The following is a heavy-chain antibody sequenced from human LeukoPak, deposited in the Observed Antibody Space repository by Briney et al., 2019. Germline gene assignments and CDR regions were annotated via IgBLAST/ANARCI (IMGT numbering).Heavy chain of an antibody. CDR3: ARGTSYSGATFLY. D-gene: IGHD1-26*01. Sequence: SETLSLTCTVSGGSINSYYWNWIRQPPGKGLEWIGFIYDSGSTKYNPSLNSRVTISVDTSKNQFSLKLSSVTAADTAVYHCARGTSYSGATFLYWGQGTLVTVSS. CDR2: IYDSGST. J-gene: IGHJ4*02. V-gene: IGHV4-59*01. CDR1: GGSINSYY.